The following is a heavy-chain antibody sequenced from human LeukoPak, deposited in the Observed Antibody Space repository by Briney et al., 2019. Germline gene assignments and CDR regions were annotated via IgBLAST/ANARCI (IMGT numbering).Heavy chain of an antibody. Sequence: SETLSLTCAVYGGSFSGYYWSWIRQPAGKGLEWIGRFYNSGRTNFNPSLKSRVTISADTSKNQFSLKLRSVTAADTAVYYCARGDLKSDWFDPWGQGTLVIVS. V-gene: IGHV4-59*10. J-gene: IGHJ5*02. CDR1: GGSFSGYY. CDR3: ARGDLKSDWFDP. D-gene: IGHD3-10*01. CDR2: FYNSGRT.